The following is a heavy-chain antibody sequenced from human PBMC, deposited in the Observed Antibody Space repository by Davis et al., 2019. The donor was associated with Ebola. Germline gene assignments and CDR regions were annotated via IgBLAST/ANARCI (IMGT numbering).Heavy chain of an antibody. D-gene: IGHD1-26*01. J-gene: IGHJ4*02. Sequence: ASVKVSCKASGYTFTSYDINWVRQATGQGLEWMGWMNPNSGNTGYAQKFQGRVTMTRNTSISTAYMELRSLRSDDTAVYYCARALRLLGEFDYWGQGTLVTVSS. CDR2: MNPNSGNT. CDR1: GYTFTSYD. V-gene: IGHV1-8*01. CDR3: ARALRLLGEFDY.